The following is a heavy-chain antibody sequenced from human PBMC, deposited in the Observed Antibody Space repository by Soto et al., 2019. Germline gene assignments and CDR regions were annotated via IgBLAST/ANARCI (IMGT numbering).Heavy chain of an antibody. CDR3: ATLARSSSSWYGENYYAMDV. CDR2: IYYSGST. D-gene: IGHD6-13*01. V-gene: IGHV4-31*03. Sequence: TLSLTCTVSGGSISSGGYYWSWIRQHPGKGLEWIGYIYYSGSTYYNPSLKSRVTISVDTSKNQFSLKLSSVTAADTAVYYCATLARSSSSWYGENYYAMDVWGQGTTVTVSS. CDR1: GGSISSGGYY. J-gene: IGHJ6*02.